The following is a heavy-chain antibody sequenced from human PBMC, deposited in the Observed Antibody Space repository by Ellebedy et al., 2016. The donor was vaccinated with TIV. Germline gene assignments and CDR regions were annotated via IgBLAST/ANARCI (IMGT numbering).Heavy chain of an antibody. D-gene: IGHD2-21*01. CDR2: ILHSGRV. CDR3: GRVGPVTVVIGPIDH. J-gene: IGHJ4*02. V-gene: IGHV4-38-2*02. CDR1: GYSISRNYY. Sequence: GSLRLXXSVSGYSISRNYYWGWIRQPPGKGLEWIGSILHSGRVFYNPSLKSRVIISVDTSKNEFALDLSSVTAADTAIYYCGRVGPVTVVIGPIDHWGQGTLVTVSS.